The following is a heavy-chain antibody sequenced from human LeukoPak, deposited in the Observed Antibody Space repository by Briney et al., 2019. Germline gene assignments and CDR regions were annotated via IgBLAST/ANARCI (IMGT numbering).Heavy chain of an antibody. CDR3: AGRIAVAGFDY. CDR1: GGSFSGYY. V-gene: IGHV4-34*01. Sequence: SETLSLTCAVYGGSFSGYYWSWIRQPPGKRLEWIGEINHSGSTNYNPSLKSRVTISVDTSKNQFSLKLSSVTAADTAVYYCAGRIAVAGFDYWGQGTLVTVSS. CDR2: INHSGST. J-gene: IGHJ4*02. D-gene: IGHD6-19*01.